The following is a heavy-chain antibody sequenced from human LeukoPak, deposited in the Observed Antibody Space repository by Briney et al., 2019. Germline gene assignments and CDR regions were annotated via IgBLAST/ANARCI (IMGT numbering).Heavy chain of an antibody. CDR1: GGTLSGYA. V-gene: IGHV1-69*13. Sequence: ASVKVSCKASGGTLSGYALSWVRQAPGQGLEWIGRIILIADTTNYAPKFQGRVTITADESTNTAYMELSRLTSEDTAVYFCARGFSGPNWGKRYFEYWGQGTLVTVSS. J-gene: IGHJ4*02. D-gene: IGHD7-27*01. CDR3: ARGFSGPNWGKRYFEY. CDR2: IILIADTT.